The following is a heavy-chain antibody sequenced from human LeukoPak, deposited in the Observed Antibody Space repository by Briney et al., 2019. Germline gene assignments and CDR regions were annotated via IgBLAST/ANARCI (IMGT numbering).Heavy chain of an antibody. D-gene: IGHD3-10*01. CDR2: ISGSGGST. CDR3: AKDSNYGSGLDY. J-gene: IGHJ4*02. Sequence: PGGSLRLSCAGSGFTFSSYAMSWVRQAPGKGLEWVSAISGSGGSTYYADSVKGRFTISRDNSKNTLYLQMNSLRAEDTAVYYCAKDSNYGSGLDYWGQGTLVTVSS. V-gene: IGHV3-23*01. CDR1: GFTFSSYA.